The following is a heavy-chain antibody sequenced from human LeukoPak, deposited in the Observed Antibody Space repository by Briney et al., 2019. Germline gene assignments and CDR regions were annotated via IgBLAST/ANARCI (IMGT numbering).Heavy chain of an antibody. D-gene: IGHD6-19*01. CDR3: ARGRQWLAKFDY. V-gene: IGHV4-34*01. CDR2: INHSGST. Sequence: SETLSLTCAVYGGSFSGYYWSWIRQPPGKGLEWIGEINHSGSTNYNPSLKSRVTISVDTSKNQFSLKLSSVTAADTAVYYCARGRQWLAKFDYWGQGTLVTVSS. CDR1: GGSFSGYY. J-gene: IGHJ4*02.